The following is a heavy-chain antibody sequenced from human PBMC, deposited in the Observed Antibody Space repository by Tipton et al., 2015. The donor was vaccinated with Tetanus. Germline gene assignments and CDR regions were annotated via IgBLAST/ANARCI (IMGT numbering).Heavy chain of an antibody. CDR3: ARAHCTDGVCNFDF. CDR2: IYPGDSDT. Sequence: QLVQSGGEVKKPGESLKISCKGSGYIFNNYWIGWVRQKPGKGLAWMGIIYPGDSDTRYSPYFQGQVTISAGKSINIAYLQWSSLKASDTSMFYCARAHCTDGVCNFDFWGQGALVTVAS. CDR1: GYIFNNYW. D-gene: IGHD2-8*01. J-gene: IGHJ4*02. V-gene: IGHV5-51*01.